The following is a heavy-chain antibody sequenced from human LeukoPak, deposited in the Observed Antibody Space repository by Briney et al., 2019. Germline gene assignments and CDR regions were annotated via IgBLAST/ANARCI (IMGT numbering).Heavy chain of an antibody. V-gene: IGHV4-38-2*02. CDR3: AREIVRGAPGW. J-gene: IGHJ4*02. Sequence: SETLSLTCAVSGYSISSGYHWGWTRQTPGKGLEWIGSLYAAGNTYYSPSLKSRVTISLDKSKNLFSLDLRSVTAADTAVYYCAREIVRGAPGWWGQGTLATVSS. CDR2: LYAAGNT. D-gene: IGHD3-10*01. CDR1: GYSISSGYH.